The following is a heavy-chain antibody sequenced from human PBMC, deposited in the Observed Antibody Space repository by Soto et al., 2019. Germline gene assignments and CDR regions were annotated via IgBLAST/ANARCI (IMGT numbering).Heavy chain of an antibody. Sequence: QVQLVQSGAEVKKPGSSVKVSCTASGGTFSSYAISWVRQAPGQGLEWMGGIIPIFGTANYAQKIQGRVTITADESTSTAYMELSRLRFEDTAVYYGARAVSRVVVTAMGWFDPWGQGTLVTVSS. CDR1: GGTFSSYA. CDR3: ARAVSRVVVTAMGWFDP. J-gene: IGHJ5*02. D-gene: IGHD2-21*02. V-gene: IGHV1-69*01. CDR2: IIPIFGTA.